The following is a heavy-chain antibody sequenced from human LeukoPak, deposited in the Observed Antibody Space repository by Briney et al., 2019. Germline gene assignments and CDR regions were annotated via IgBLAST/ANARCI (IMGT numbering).Heavy chain of an antibody. CDR1: GFTFSSYA. D-gene: IGHD4-17*01. J-gene: IGHJ4*02. V-gene: IGHV3-30-3*01. Sequence: PGGSLRLSCAASGFTFSSYAMHWVRQAPGKGLEWVAVISYDGSNKYYADSVKGRFTISRDNSKNTLYLQMNSLRAEDTAVYYCAIGDYTYWGQGTLVTVSS. CDR2: ISYDGSNK. CDR3: AIGDYTY.